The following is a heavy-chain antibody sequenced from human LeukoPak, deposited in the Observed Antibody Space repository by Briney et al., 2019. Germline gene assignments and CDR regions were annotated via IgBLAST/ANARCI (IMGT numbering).Heavy chain of an antibody. J-gene: IGHJ4*02. CDR2: IYYSGST. D-gene: IGHD5-12*01. CDR3: ARGRGYSGYDIYFDY. CDR1: GGSVSSGSYY. V-gene: IGHV4-61*01. Sequence: SETLSLTCTVSGGSVSSGSYYWSWIRQPPGKGLEWIGYIYYSGSTNYNPSLKSRVTISVDTSKNQFSLKLSSVTAADTAVYYCARGRGYSGYDIYFDYWGQGTLVTVSS.